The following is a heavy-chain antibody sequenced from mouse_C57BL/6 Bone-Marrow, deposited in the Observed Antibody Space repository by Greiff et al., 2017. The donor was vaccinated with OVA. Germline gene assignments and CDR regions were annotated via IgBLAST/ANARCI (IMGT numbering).Heavy chain of an antibody. Sequence: QVQLQQPGAELVKPGASVKLSCKASGYTFTSYWMHWVKQRPGQGLEWIGMIHPNSGSTNYNEKFKSKATLTVDKSSSTAYMQLSSLTSEDSAVYYCAPLITARGLSYYFDYWGQGTTLTVSS. V-gene: IGHV1-64*01. CDR3: APLITARGLSYYFDY. J-gene: IGHJ2*01. CDR1: GYTFTSYW. CDR2: IHPNSGST. D-gene: IGHD1-1*01.